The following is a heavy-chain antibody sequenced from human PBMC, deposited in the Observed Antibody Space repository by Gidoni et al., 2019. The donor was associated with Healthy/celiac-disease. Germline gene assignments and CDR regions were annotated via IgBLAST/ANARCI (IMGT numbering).Heavy chain of an antibody. J-gene: IGHJ5*02. CDR1: GFTFSSYC. Sequence: QLQLVVSGGVVVQPGSSLRLSCSASGFTFSSYCLHWVRQAPGKGLEWVAVLSYDGSNKYYADSVKGRFTISRDNSKNTLYLQMNSLRAEDTAVYYCAKEEEMVVAADLKYNWFDPWGQGTLVTVSS. CDR2: LSYDGSNK. V-gene: IGHV3-30*18. CDR3: AKEEEMVVAADLKYNWFDP. D-gene: IGHD2-15*01.